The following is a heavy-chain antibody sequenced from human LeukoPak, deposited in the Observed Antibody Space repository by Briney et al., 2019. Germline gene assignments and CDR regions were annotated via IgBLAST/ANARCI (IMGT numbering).Heavy chain of an antibody. CDR3: ARDVGGAAAGQFDY. V-gene: IGHV4-30-4*01. D-gene: IGHD6-13*01. Sequence: SETLSLTCTVSGGSISSGDYYWSWIRQPPGKGLEWIGYIYYSGSTYYNPSLKSRVTISVDTSKNQFSLKLSSVTAADTAVYYCARDVGGAAAGQFDYWGQETRVTVSS. CDR1: GGSISSGDYY. J-gene: IGHJ4*02. CDR2: IYYSGST.